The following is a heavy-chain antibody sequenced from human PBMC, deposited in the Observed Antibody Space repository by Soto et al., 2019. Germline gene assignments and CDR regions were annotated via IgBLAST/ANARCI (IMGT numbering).Heavy chain of an antibody. CDR1: AYTFRGYY. Sequence: XSVKVSYQASAYTFRGYYIHWGQQSPGQGLEWMGWINPNSGGTNYAQKFQCRVTMTRDPSISTAYMELGRLRSDDTAVYYCARVSLIPYHFWSGYYRDFYYYYGMHVWGQGTTVTVSS. CDR2: INPNSGGT. V-gene: IGHV1-2*02. J-gene: IGHJ6*02. CDR3: ARVSLIPYHFWSGYYRDFYYYYGMHV. D-gene: IGHD3-3*01.